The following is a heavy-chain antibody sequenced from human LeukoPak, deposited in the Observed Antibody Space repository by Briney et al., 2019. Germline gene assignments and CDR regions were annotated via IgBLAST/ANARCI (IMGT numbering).Heavy chain of an antibody. Sequence: TGGSLRLSCAASGFTFSSYSMNWVRQAPGKGLEWVSSISSTSSYIYYADSVKGRFTISRDNAKNSLYLQMNSLRAEDTAVYYCARDPGYCSGGSCYPYYFDYWGQGTLVTVSS. J-gene: IGHJ4*02. V-gene: IGHV3-21*01. CDR3: ARDPGYCSGGSCYPYYFDY. CDR2: ISSTSSYI. D-gene: IGHD2-15*01. CDR1: GFTFSSYS.